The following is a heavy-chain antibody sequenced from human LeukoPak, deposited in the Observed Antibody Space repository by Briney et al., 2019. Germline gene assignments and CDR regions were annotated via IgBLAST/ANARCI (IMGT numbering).Heavy chain of an antibody. V-gene: IGHV4-39*07. CDR1: GGSISSSSYY. CDR3: ARDDRKYYDILTGYEGAFDY. J-gene: IGHJ4*02. Sequence: SETLSLTCTVSGGSISSSSYYWGWIRQPPGKGLEWIGSIYYSGSTYYNPSLKSRVTISVDTSKNQFSLKLSSVTAADTAVYYCARDDRKYYDILTGYEGAFDYWGQGTLVTVSS. D-gene: IGHD3-9*01. CDR2: IYYSGST.